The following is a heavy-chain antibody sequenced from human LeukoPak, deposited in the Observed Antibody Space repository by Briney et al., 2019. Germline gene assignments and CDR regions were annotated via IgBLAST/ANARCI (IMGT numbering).Heavy chain of an antibody. D-gene: IGHD6-6*01. V-gene: IGHV3-30*18. CDR2: ISYDGSNK. CDR1: GFTFSSYG. Sequence: HPGGSLRLSCAASGFTFSSYGMHWVRQAPGKGLEWVAVISYDGSNKYYADSVKGRFTISRDNSKNTLYLQMKSLGAEDTAVYYCAKDREAARPGEPCYYDYIVMDVWGQGTTVSVSS. J-gene: IGHJ6*02. CDR3: AKDREAARPGEPCYYDYIVMDV.